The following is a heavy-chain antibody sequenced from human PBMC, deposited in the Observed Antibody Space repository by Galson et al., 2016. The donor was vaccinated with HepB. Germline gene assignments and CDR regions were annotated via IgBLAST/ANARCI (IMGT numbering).Heavy chain of an antibody. Sequence: SLRLSCAASGFTFSASCMHWVRQAPGKGREWVAVISFGGSNQFYAESVKGRFTISRDNSNNTLHLQMHSLRVEDTALYYCARDSYCTRTICYPYYFDFWGQGTLVAVSS. J-gene: IGHJ4*02. V-gene: IGHV3-30*03. CDR2: ISFGGSNQ. D-gene: IGHD2-2*01. CDR1: GFTFSASC. CDR3: ARDSYCTRTICYPYYFDF.